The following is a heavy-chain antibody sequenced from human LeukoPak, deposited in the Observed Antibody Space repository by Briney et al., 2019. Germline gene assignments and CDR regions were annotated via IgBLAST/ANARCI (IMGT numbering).Heavy chain of an antibody. D-gene: IGHD3-16*02. Sequence: SETLSLTCAVYGVSFNGYYWSWIRQPPGKGLEWIGEITHSGSTNYIPSLKSRLTISVDTSKNQISLKLSSVTAADTAVYYCARGRVWGSYLDAFDIWGQGTMVTVSS. V-gene: IGHV4-34*01. CDR3: ARGRVWGSYLDAFDI. CDR2: ITHSGST. J-gene: IGHJ3*02. CDR1: GVSFNGYY.